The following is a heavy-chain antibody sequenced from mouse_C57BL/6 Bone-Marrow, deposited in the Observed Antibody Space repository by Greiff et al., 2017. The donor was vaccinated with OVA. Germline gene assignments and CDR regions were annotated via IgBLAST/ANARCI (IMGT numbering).Heavy chain of an antibody. D-gene: IGHD4-1*01. CDR3: AREGNWDYFDY. CDR1: GYTFTRSW. CDR2: IDPSDSYT. Sequence: QVQLQQPGAELVKPGASVKLSCKASGYTFTRSWMQWVKQRPGPGLAWIGEIDPSDSYTNYNQKFKGKATLTVDTSSSTAYMPLSSLTSEDSAVYYCAREGNWDYFDYWGQGTTLTVSS. V-gene: IGHV1-50*01. J-gene: IGHJ2*01.